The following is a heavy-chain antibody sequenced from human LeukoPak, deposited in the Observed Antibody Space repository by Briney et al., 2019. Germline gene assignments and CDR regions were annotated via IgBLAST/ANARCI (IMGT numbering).Heavy chain of an antibody. CDR3: ARDSGDRTVDY. Sequence: GGSLRHSCAASGFTFSDYYMSWVRQDPGKGLEWVANIKTDGSEKYYVDSVKGRFTISRDNAKNSLYLQMNSLRAEDTAVYYCARDSGDRTVDYWGQGTLVTVSS. D-gene: IGHD3-10*01. CDR2: IKTDGSEK. J-gene: IGHJ4*02. V-gene: IGHV3-7*01. CDR1: GFTFSDYY.